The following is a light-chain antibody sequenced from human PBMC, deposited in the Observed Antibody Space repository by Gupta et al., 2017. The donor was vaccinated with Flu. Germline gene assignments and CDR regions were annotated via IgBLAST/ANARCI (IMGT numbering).Light chain of an antibody. J-gene: IGKJ4*01. V-gene: IGKV3-15*01. CDR3: QHYDDWPS. CDR1: QSVSSN. Sequence: PGEVATLCCSGSQSVSSNLAWYQQKPRQAPRLLIHDAYIRATDIPARFSGSWSGTEFTLTISRLQSEDVALYFCQHYDDWPSFGGGTTVGIK. CDR2: DAY.